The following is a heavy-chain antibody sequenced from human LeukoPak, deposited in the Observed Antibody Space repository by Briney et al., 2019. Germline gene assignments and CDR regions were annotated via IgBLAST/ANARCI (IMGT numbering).Heavy chain of an antibody. D-gene: IGHD1-26*01. CDR1: GGTFSSYA. V-gene: IGHV1-69*13. J-gene: IGHJ6*03. CDR2: IIPIFGTA. Sequence: SVKVSCKASGGTFSSYAISWVRQAPGQGLEWMGGIIPIFGTANYAQKFQGRVTITADESTSTAYMELSSLRSEDTAVYYCARDSWTYQVGGAYYNYYMDVWSKGTTVTVSS. CDR3: ARDSWTYQVGGAYYNYYMDV.